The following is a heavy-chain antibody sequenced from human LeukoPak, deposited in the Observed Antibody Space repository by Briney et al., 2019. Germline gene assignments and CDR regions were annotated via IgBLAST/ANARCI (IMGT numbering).Heavy chain of an antibody. D-gene: IGHD4-17*01. V-gene: IGHV4-59*06. CDR1: GGSIRSYY. Sequence: SETLSLTCTVSGGSIRSYYWSWIRQPPGKGLEWIGYIYYSGSTYYNPSLKSRVTISVDTSKNQFSLKLSSVTAADTAVYYCARSPDDYGDYRLGDDYWGQGTLVTVSS. J-gene: IGHJ4*02. CDR2: IYYSGST. CDR3: ARSPDDYGDYRLGDDY.